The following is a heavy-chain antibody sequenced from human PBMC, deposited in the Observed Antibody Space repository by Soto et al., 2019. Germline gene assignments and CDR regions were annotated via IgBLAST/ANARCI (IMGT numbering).Heavy chain of an antibody. V-gene: IGHV4-30-2*01. CDR1: GGSISSGGYS. D-gene: IGHD6-19*01. CDR2: IYHSGST. CDR3: ARVDRSSGPHFDY. J-gene: IGHJ4*02. Sequence: QLQLQEYGSGLVKPSQTLSLTCAVSGGSISSGGYSWSWIRQPPGKGLEWIGYIYHSGSTYYNPSLKSRVTISVDRSKNQFSLKLSSVTAADTAVYYCARVDRSSGPHFDYWGQGTLVTVSS.